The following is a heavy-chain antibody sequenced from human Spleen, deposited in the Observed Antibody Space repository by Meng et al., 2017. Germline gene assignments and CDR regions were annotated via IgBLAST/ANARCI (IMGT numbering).Heavy chain of an antibody. CDR3: ARDQDIVVLAAARWFDP. CDR1: RGSSSVSS. D-gene: IGHD2-2*01. CDR2: INQSGST. Sequence: SKPLETVSLTCVLTRGSSSVSSWSWFRQPPVNGLEWIGEINQSGSTNDNPTLKGRFTISVDTSKTQFSLKLSSVTAADTAVYYCARDQDIVVLAAARWFDPWGQGTLVTVSS. V-gene: IGHV4-34*01. J-gene: IGHJ5*02.